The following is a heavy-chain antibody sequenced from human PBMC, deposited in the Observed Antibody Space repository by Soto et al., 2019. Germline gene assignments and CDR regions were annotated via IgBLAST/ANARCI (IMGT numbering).Heavy chain of an antibody. Sequence: GASVKVSCKASGGTFSSYAISWVRQAPGQGLEWMGGIIPIFGTANYAQKFQGRVTITADESTSTAYMELSSLRSEDTAVYYCARSTPPIVVVPAAIFGGEEDYYYYYGMDVWGQGTTVTVSS. CDR3: ARSTPPIVVVPAAIFGGEEDYYYYYGMDV. CDR2: IIPIFGTA. V-gene: IGHV1-69*13. CDR1: GGTFSSYA. D-gene: IGHD2-2*01. J-gene: IGHJ6*02.